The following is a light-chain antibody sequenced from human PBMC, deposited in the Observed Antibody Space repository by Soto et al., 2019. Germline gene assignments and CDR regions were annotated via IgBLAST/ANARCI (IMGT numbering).Light chain of an antibody. CDR1: QTISSW. V-gene: IGKV1-5*01. J-gene: IGKJ2*01. CDR2: AAS. CDR3: QQSDSSPT. Sequence: DIQMTQSPSTLSASVGDRVTITCRASQTISSWLAWYQQKPGKAPKLLIYAASTLESGVSSRFSGRGSGTEFTLTINSLQPGNFATYYCQQSDSSPTFGQGTKVDIK.